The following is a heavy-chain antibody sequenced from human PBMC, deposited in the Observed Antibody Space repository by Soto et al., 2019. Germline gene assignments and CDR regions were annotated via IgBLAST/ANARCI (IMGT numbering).Heavy chain of an antibody. J-gene: IGHJ6*02. CDR2: ISAYNGNT. CDR3: AREGLYSSGWSRDYYYYYGMDV. CDR1: GYTFTSYG. Sequence: VASVKVSCKASGYTFTSYGISCVRQAPGQGLEWMGWISAYNGNTNYAQKLQGRVTMTTDTSTSTAYMELRSLRSDDTAVYYCAREGLYSSGWSRDYYYYYGMDVWGQGTTVTVSS. D-gene: IGHD6-19*01. V-gene: IGHV1-18*04.